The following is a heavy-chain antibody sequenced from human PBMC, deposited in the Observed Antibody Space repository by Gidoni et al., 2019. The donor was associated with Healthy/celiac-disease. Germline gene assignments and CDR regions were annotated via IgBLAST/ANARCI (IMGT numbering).Heavy chain of an antibody. Sequence: QVQLVQSGAEVKKPGASVKVSCKASGYTFTSYYMHWVRQAPGQGLEWMGIINPSGGSTSYAQKFQGRVTMTRDTSTSTVYMELSSLRSEDTAVYYCARGHHLSIAVAGTVDYWGQGTLVTVSS. J-gene: IGHJ4*02. CDR3: ARGHHLSIAVAGTVDY. CDR1: GYTFTSYY. V-gene: IGHV1-46*01. CDR2: INPSGGST. D-gene: IGHD6-19*01.